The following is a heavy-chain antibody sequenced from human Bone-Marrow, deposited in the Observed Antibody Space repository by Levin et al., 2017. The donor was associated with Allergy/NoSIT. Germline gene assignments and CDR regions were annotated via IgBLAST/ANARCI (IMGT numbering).Heavy chain of an antibody. CDR3: ARVWGSVDY. CDR2: MNPNSGDT. Sequence: ASVKVSCKASGYPFTSYDINWVRQATGQGLEWMGWMNPNSGDTGYAQKFQGRVTMTRNAAISTAYMELNSLRSEDTAVYYCARVWGSVDYWGQGTLDTVSS. J-gene: IGHJ4*02. CDR1: GYPFTSYD. D-gene: IGHD3-16*01. V-gene: IGHV1-8*01.